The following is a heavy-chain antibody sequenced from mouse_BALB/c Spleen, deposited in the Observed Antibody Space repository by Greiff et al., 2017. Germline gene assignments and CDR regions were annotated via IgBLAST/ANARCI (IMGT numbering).Heavy chain of an antibody. CDR2: IDTSDSYT. D-gene: IGHD2-1*01. J-gene: IGHJ4*01. V-gene: IGHV1-69*01. CDR3: ARGGGNYGFYAMDY. Sequence: VQLQQSGAELVMPGASVKMSCKASGYTFTDYWMHWVKQRPGQGLEWIGAIDTSDSYTSYNQKFKGKATLTVDESSSTAYMQLSSLTSEDSAVYYCARGGGNYGFYAMDYWGQGTSVTVSS. CDR1: GYTFTDYW.